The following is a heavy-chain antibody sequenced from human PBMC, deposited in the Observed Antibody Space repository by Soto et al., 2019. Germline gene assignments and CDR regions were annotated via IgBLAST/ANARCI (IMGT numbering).Heavy chain of an antibody. CDR3: ARESEDLTSNFDY. J-gene: IGHJ4*02. CDR1: GGTFSSYA. CDR2: ISYDGAYQ. V-gene: IGHV3-30-3*01. Sequence: SCKASGGTFSSYAMHWVRQAPGKGLEWVAVISYDGAYQDYADSVKGRFTISKDISKNTLYLQMDGLRPAETAVYYCARESEDLTSNFDYWGQGTLVTVSS.